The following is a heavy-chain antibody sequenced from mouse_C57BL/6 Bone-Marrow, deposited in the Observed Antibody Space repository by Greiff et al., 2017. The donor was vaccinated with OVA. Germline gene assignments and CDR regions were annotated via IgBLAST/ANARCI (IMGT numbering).Heavy chain of an antibody. Sequence: VQLKQSGAELVRPGASVKLSCTASGFNIKDDYMHWVKQRPEQGLEWIGWIDPENGDTEYASKFQGKATITADTSSNTAYLQLSSLTSEDTAVYYCTTGYRTHWGQGTTLTVSS. V-gene: IGHV14-4*01. CDR2: IDPENGDT. D-gene: IGHD2-12*01. J-gene: IGHJ2*01. CDR3: TTGYRTH. CDR1: GFNIKDDY.